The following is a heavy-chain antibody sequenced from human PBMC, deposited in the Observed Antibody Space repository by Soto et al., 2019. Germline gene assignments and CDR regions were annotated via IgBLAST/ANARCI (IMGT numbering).Heavy chain of an antibody. CDR1: GYTFTSYG. CDR2: ISAYNGNT. CDR3: ARGGDIVVVPAALPPVPYGMDV. Sequence: XSVKVSCKASGYTFTSYGISWVRQAPGQGLEWMGWISAYNGNTNYAQKLQGRVTMTTDTSTSTAYMELRSLRSDDTAVYYCARGGDIVVVPAALPPVPYGMDVWGQGTTVTVSS. D-gene: IGHD2-2*01. J-gene: IGHJ6*02. V-gene: IGHV1-18*04.